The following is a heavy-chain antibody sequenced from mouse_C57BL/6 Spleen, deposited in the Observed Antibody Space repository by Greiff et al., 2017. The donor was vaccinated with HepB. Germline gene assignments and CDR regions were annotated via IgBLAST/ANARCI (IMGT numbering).Heavy chain of an antibody. CDR2: INPGSGGT. CDR3: ARSFYDYDGRYFDY. Sequence: QVQLKQSGAELVRPGTSVKVSCKASGYAFTNYLIEWVKQRPGQGLEWIGVINPGSGGTNYNEKFKGKATLTADKSSSTAYMQLSSLTSEDSAVYFCARSFYDYDGRYFDYWGQGTTLTVSS. D-gene: IGHD2-4*01. J-gene: IGHJ2*01. V-gene: IGHV1-54*01. CDR1: GYAFTNYL.